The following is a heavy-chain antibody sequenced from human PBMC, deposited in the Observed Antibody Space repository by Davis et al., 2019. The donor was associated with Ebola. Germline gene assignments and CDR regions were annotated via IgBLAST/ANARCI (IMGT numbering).Heavy chain of an antibody. D-gene: IGHD3-3*01. V-gene: IGHV3-74*01. CDR2: INSDGSST. CDR3: AKVRGPIFGVDYFDY. CDR1: GFTFSSYW. J-gene: IGHJ4*02. Sequence: GESLKISCAASGFTFSSYWMHWVRQAPGKGLVWVSRINSDGSSTSYADSVKGRFTISRDNAKNTLYLQMNSLRAEDTAVYYCAKVRGPIFGVDYFDYWGQGTLVTVSS.